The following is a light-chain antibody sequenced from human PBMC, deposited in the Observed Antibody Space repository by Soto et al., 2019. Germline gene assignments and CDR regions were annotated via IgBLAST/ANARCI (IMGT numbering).Light chain of an antibody. CDR2: DAS. V-gene: IGKV3-20*01. J-gene: IGKJ1*01. Sequence: EVALTQSPGTLSLSPGARATLSCRAIQSIANDYLTWYQQKPGQAPRVLIYDASTRATGIPDRFSGSGSGTDFTLTISRLEPEDFAVYYCQQYGSSPWTFGQGTKVDIK. CDR1: QSIANDY. CDR3: QQYGSSPWT.